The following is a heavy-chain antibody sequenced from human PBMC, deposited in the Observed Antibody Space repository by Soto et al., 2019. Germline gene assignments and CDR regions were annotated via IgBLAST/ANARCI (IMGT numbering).Heavy chain of an antibody. Sequence: QVQLQESGPGLVKPSGTLSLTCAVSGGAISSENWWTWVRQPPGKGLEWIGEVFHDGGANYNPSLTSRITISVDNSKNQFSLKMNSVTAADTAVYFCARIPCGYQGMDVWGQGTTVTVSS. J-gene: IGHJ6*02. CDR1: GGAISSENW. V-gene: IGHV4-4*02. CDR2: VFHDGGA. CDR3: ARIPCGYQGMDV.